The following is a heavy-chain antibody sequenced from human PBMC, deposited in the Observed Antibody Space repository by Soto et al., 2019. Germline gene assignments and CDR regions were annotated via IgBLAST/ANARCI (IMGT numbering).Heavy chain of an antibody. CDR1: GYTFNFYG. Sequence: SVKVSCKASGYTFNFYGITWVRQAPGQGLEWMGVINPAGGYSKYAQRFRGRVTMTRDTSTNTVYMDLRSLRPEDTAVYFCARALFDTDSVPVGAESRYYVMDVWGRGTTVTVSS. V-gene: IGHV1-18*01. CDR2: INPAGGYS. CDR3: ARALFDTDSVPVGAESRYYVMDV. J-gene: IGHJ6*02. D-gene: IGHD3-22*01.